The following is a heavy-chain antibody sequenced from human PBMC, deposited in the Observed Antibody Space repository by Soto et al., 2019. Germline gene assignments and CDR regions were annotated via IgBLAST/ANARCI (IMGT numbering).Heavy chain of an antibody. V-gene: IGHV1-69*02. Sequence: QVQLVQSGAEVKKPGSSVKVSCKASGGTFSSYTISWVRQAPGQGLEWMGRIIPILGIANYAQKFQGRVTSTADKSMSTAYMELSSLRSEDTAVYYWARAGAAAGNFDYWGQGTLVTVSS. CDR3: ARAGAAAGNFDY. CDR2: IIPILGIA. J-gene: IGHJ4*02. CDR1: GGTFSSYT. D-gene: IGHD6-13*01.